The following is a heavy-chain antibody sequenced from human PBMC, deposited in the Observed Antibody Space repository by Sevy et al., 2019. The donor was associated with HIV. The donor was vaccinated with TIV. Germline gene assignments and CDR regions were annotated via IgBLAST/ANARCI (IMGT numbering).Heavy chain of an antibody. V-gene: IGHV3-33*01. D-gene: IGHD6-19*01. J-gene: IGHJ4*02. CDR2: IWYDGSNK. Sequence: GGSLRLSCAASGFTFSSYGMHWVRQAPGKGLEWMAVIWYDGSNKYYADSVKGRFTISRDNSKNTLYLQMNSLRAEDTAVYYCARNPVTYSSGWHFDYWGQGTLVTVSS. CDR3: ARNPVTYSSGWHFDY. CDR1: GFTFSSYG.